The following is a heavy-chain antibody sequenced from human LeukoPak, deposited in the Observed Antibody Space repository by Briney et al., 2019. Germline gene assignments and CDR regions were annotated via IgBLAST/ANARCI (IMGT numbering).Heavy chain of an antibody. CDR1: GFTFSSYA. CDR2: ISYDGSNK. J-gene: IGHJ4*02. V-gene: IGHV3-30-3*01. Sequence: GGSLRLSCAASGFTFSSYAMHWVRQAPGKGLEWVAVISYDGSNKYYADSVKGRFTISRDNSENTLYLQMNSLRAEDTAVYYCARSLSRSLWFGDRIISGLGYWGQGTLVTVSS. CDR3: ARSLSRSLWFGDRIISGLGY. D-gene: IGHD3-10*01.